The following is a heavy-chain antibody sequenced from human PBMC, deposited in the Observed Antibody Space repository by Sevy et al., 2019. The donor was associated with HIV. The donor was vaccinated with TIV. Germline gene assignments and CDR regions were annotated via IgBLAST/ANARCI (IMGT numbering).Heavy chain of an antibody. J-gene: IGHJ4*02. V-gene: IGHV3-33*01. D-gene: IGHD5-18*01. CDR2: AWYDGTTK. Sequence: GGSLRLSCEASGFNFRSYDMHWVRQAPGKGLEWVAIAWYDGTTKYYADSVEGRFTISRDNSKNTLYLQMSSLRVEDTAVYYCARGEGDSYGYAPRVWGQGTLVTVSS. CDR3: ARGEGDSYGYAPRV. CDR1: GFNFRSYD.